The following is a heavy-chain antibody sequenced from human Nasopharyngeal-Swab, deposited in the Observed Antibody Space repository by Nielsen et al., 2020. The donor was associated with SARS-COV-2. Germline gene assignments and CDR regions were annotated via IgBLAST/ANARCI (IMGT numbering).Heavy chain of an antibody. CDR3: TRGGTVTTDSYYYHMDV. CDR2: ARNKANGYTP. Sequence: VCQAPGRGLEWVGRARNKANGYTPEYAASVKGRFTISRDDSKNSVYLQMNSLKTEDSAVYYCTRGGTVTTDSYYYHMDVWGQGTTVTVSS. V-gene: IGHV3-72*01. J-gene: IGHJ6*02. D-gene: IGHD4-17*01.